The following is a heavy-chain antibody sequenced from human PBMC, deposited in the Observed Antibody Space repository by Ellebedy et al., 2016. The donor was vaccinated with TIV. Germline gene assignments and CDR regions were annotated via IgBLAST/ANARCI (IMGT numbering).Heavy chain of an antibody. J-gene: IGHJ3*01. V-gene: IGHV4-39*01. CDR3: TNDRGAVDSFAV. Sequence: SETLSLXXTVSGGSISGSTYYWGWIRQPPGKGLEWIGSIYFSGGTYYNPSLKSRVTISLATSKNQFSLKLSSVTAADTALYYCTNDRGAVDSFAVWGQGTVVTVSS. D-gene: IGHD3-10*02. CDR1: GGSISGSTYY. CDR2: IYFSGGT.